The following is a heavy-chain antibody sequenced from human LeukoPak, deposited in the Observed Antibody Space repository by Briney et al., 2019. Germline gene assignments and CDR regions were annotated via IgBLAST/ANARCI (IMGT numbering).Heavy chain of an antibody. V-gene: IGHV4-34*01. J-gene: IGHJ4*02. CDR1: GGSFSGYY. CDR2: INHSGST. CDR3: ARARNTYYYGSGSLDY. Sequence: SETLSLTCAVYGGSFSGYYRSWIRQPPGKGLEWIGEINHSGSTNYNPSLKSRVTISVDTSKNQFSLKLTSVTAADTAVYYCARARNTYYYGSGSLDYWGQGTLVTVSS. D-gene: IGHD3-10*01.